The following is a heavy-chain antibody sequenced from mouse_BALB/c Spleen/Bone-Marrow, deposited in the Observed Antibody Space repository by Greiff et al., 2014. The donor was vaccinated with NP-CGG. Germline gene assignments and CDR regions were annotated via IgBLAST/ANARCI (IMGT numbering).Heavy chain of an antibody. J-gene: IGHJ2*01. CDR3: ARYYYGSSYFGY. CDR1: GFNIKDTY. Sequence: VQLQQSGAELVKPGASVKLSCTASGFNIKDTYMHWVKQRPEQGLEWIGRIDPANGNTKYDPKFQGKATITADTSSNTAYLQLSSLTSEDTAVYYCARYYYGSSYFGYWGQSTTLTVSS. V-gene: IGHV14-3*02. CDR2: IDPANGNT. D-gene: IGHD1-1*01.